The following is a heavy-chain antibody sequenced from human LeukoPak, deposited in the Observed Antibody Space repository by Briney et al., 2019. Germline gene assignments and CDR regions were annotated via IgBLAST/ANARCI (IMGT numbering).Heavy chain of an antibody. CDR2: IIPILGIA. CDR3: ARALYDSSGPFDY. V-gene: IGHV1-69*04. D-gene: IGHD3-22*01. CDR1: GGTFSSYA. J-gene: IGHJ4*02. Sequence: GASVKVSCKASGGTFSSYAISWVRQAPGQGLEWMGRIIPILGIANYAQKFQGRVTITADKSTSTAYMELSSLRSEDTAVYYCARALYDSSGPFDYWGQGTLVTVSS.